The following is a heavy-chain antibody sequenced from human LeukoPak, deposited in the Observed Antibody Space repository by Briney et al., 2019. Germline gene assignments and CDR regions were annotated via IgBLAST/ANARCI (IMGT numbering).Heavy chain of an antibody. CDR3: ARVLYGDYAVDY. CDR1: GFTFSSYG. V-gene: IGHV3-21*01. J-gene: IGHJ4*02. D-gene: IGHD4-17*01. CDR2: VSTSSSYI. Sequence: PGGSLRLSCAASGFTFSSYGMHWVRQAPGRGLEWVASVSTSSSYIFYSGSVRGRFTISRDNAKNSLYLQMNSLRAEDTAVYYCARVLYGDYAVDYWGQGTLVTVSS.